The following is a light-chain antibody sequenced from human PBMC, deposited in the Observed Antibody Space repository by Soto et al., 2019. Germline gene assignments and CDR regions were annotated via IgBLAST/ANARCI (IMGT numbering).Light chain of an antibody. J-gene: IGLJ1*01. Sequence: QAVVTQPPSASGSPGQSVAISCTGTSSDVGGYNYVSWYQQHPGKAPKLMIYEVNKWPSGVPDRFSGSKSGNTASLTVSGLQAEDEADYYCSSYAGSSNVFGTGTKLTVL. CDR3: SSYAGSSNV. CDR1: SSDVGGYNY. CDR2: EVN. V-gene: IGLV2-8*01.